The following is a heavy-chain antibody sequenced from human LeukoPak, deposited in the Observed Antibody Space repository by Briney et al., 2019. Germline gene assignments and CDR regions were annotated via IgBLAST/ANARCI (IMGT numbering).Heavy chain of an antibody. CDR2: INPNSGGT. V-gene: IGHV1-2*02. CDR1: GYTFTSYY. D-gene: IGHD6-25*01. Sequence: ASVKVSCKASGYTFTSYYMHWVRQAPGQGLEWMGWINPNSGGTNYAQKFQGRVTMTRDTSISTAYMELSRLRSDDTAVYYCARARQRDSNYVGYWGQGTLVTVSS. CDR3: ARARQRDSNYVGY. J-gene: IGHJ4*02.